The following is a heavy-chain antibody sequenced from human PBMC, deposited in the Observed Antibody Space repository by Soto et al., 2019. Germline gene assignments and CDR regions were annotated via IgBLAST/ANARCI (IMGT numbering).Heavy chain of an antibody. CDR3: ARTTLRITMIVVVMEGRAKYGMDV. CDR1: GYTFTSYY. Sequence: ASVKVSCKASGYTFTSYYMHWVRQAPGQGLEWMGIINPSGGSTSYAQKFQGRVTMTRDTSTSTVYMELSSLRSEDTAVYYCARTTLRITMIVVVMEGRAKYGMDVWGQGTTVTVSS. CDR2: INPSGGST. J-gene: IGHJ6*02. V-gene: IGHV1-46*01. D-gene: IGHD3-22*01.